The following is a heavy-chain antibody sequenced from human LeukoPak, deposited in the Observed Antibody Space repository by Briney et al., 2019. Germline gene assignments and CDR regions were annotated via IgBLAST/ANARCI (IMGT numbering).Heavy chain of an antibody. J-gene: IGHJ6*02. Sequence: SETLSLTCAVYGGSFSGYYWSWIRQPPGKGLEWIGEINHSGSTNYNPSLKSRVTISVDTSKNQFSLKLSSVTAADTAVYYCARGKYGDYGNYYYYGMDVWGHGTTVTVSS. V-gene: IGHV4-34*01. D-gene: IGHD4-17*01. CDR2: INHSGST. CDR1: GGSFSGYY. CDR3: ARGKYGDYGNYYYYGMDV.